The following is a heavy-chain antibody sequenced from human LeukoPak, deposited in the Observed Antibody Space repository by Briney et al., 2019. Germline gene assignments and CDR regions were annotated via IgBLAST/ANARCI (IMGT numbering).Heavy chain of an antibody. Sequence: GGSLRLSCAASGFTFSSYWMHWVRQAPGKGLVWVSLISGDGSTTIHADSVKGRFTISRDNAKNTLFLQMNSLRAEDTAVYYCAKRSKGGDSTGYYYYFDLSGRGTLVTASS. V-gene: IGHV3-74*01. D-gene: IGHD3-22*01. J-gene: IGHJ2*01. CDR1: GFTFSSYW. CDR3: AKRSKGGDSTGYYYYFDL. CDR2: ISGDGSTT.